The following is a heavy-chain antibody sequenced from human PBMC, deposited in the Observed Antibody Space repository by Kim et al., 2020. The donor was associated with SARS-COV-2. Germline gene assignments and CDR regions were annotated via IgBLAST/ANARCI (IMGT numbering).Heavy chain of an antibody. CDR1: GGTFSSYA. CDR3: ARVPGLGTWFDY. D-gene: IGHD7-27*01. J-gene: IGHJ4*02. Sequence: SVKVSCKASGGTFSSYAISWVRQAPGQGLEWMGGIIPIFGTANYAQKFQGRVTITADESTSTAYMELSSLRSEDTAVYYCARVPGLGTWFDYWGQGTLVTVSS. V-gene: IGHV1-69*13. CDR2: IIPIFGTA.